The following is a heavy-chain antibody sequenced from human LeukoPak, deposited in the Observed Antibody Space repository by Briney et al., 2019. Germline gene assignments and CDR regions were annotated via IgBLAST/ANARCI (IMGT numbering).Heavy chain of an antibody. CDR1: GFTFDDYA. Sequence: GRSLRLSCAASGFTFDDYAMHWVRQAPGKGLEWVSGISWNSGSIGYADSVKGRFTISRDNAKNSLYLQMNSLRAEDTALYYCARDDSSGYFDYWGQGTLVTVSS. D-gene: IGHD3-22*01. CDR2: ISWNSGSI. J-gene: IGHJ4*02. CDR3: ARDDSSGYFDY. V-gene: IGHV3-9*01.